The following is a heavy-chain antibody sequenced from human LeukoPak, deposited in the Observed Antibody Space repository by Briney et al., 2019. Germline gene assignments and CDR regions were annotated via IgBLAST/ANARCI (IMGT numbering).Heavy chain of an antibody. D-gene: IGHD3-22*01. CDR3: ARGMIVVAAHAFDI. CDR1: GYTFTGYY. Sequence: ASVKVSCKASGYTFTGYYMHWVRQAPGQGLEWMGWINPNSGGTNYAQKFQGRVTMTRDTSISTAYMELSRLRSDDTAVYYCARGMIVVAAHAFDIWGQGTMVTVSS. J-gene: IGHJ3*02. CDR2: INPNSGGT. V-gene: IGHV1-2*02.